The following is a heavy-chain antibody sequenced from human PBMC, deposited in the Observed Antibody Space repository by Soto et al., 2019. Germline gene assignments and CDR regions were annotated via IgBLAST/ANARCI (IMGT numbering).Heavy chain of an antibody. CDR3: ARLVKRELLTLYYFDY. V-gene: IGHV4-34*01. J-gene: IGHJ4*02. CDR1: GGSFSGYY. D-gene: IGHD1-26*01. CDR2: INQSGST. Sequence: SETLSLTFAVYGGSFSGYYWSWIRQPPGKGLEWIGEINQSGSTNYNPSLKSRVTRSVDTSKNQCSLNLSSVAAADTALYYCARLVKRELLTLYYFDYWRQGILVIVS.